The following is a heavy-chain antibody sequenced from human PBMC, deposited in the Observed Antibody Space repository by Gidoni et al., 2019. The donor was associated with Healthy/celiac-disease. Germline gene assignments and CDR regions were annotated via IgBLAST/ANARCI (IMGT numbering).Heavy chain of an antibody. CDR3: ARDVRITMTPGGAFDI. V-gene: IGHV4-59*01. J-gene: IGHJ3*02. CDR2: IYYSGST. Sequence: QVQLQESGPGLVKPSETLSLTCTVSGGSISSYYWSWIRQPPGKGLEWIGYIYYSGSTNYNPSLKSRVTISVDTSKNQFSLKLSSVTAADTAVYYCARDVRITMTPGGAFDIWGQGTMVTVSS. D-gene: IGHD3-22*01. CDR1: GGSISSYY.